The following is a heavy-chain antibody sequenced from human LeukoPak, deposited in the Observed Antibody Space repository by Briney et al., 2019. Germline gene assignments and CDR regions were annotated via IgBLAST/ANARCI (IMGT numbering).Heavy chain of an antibody. J-gene: IGHJ4*02. CDR2: INHGGST. V-gene: IGHV4-34*01. CDR1: GRSFSGYY. D-gene: IGHD3-3*01. Sequence: SETLSLSCAVYGRSFSGYYWSWLRQPPGKGLEWIGEINHGGSTNYNPSLKSRVTISADTSKNQFSLKLSSVTAADTAGYYCARGQTYYDFWSGYNVFDYWGQGTLVTVSS. CDR3: ARGQTYYDFWSGYNVFDY.